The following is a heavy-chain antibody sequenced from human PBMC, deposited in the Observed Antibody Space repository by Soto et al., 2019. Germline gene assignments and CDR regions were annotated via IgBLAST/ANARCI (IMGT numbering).Heavy chain of an antibody. J-gene: IGHJ3*02. Sequence: GGSLRLSCAASGFTFSSYAMSWVRQAPGKGLEWVSAISGSGGSTYYADSVKGRFTISRDNSKNTLYLQMNSLRAEDTAVYYCAKDIAASLTIFGVVTNGAFDIWGQGTMVTVSS. D-gene: IGHD3-3*01. V-gene: IGHV3-23*01. CDR2: ISGSGGST. CDR3: AKDIAASLTIFGVVTNGAFDI. CDR1: GFTFSSYA.